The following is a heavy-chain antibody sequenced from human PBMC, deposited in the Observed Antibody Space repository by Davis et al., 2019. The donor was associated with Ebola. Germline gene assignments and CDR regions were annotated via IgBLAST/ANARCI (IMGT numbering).Heavy chain of an antibody. CDR3: AKEIRPNDY. CDR2: IKQDGSEK. J-gene: IGHJ4*02. CDR1: GFTFSAYW. Sequence: PGGSLRLSCEASGFTFSAYWMSWVRQAPGKGLECVANIKQDGSEKYYVDSVKGRFTISRDNAKMSLFLQMNSLRAEDTAVYYCAKEIRPNDYWGQGTLVTVSS. V-gene: IGHV3-7*03.